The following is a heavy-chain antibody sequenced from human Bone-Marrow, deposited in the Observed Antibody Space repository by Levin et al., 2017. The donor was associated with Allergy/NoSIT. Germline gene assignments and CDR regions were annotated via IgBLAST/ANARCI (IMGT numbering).Heavy chain of an antibody. J-gene: IGHJ5*02. D-gene: IGHD2-8*01. CDR2: ISNDDYRT. V-gene: IGHV3-23*01. CDR3: ARKVYHKFEA. CDR1: GFTFRSYA. Sequence: ASVKVSCVTSGFTFRSYAMTWVRQAPGKGLEWVSAISNDDYRTYYADCVKGRFTISRDDSKNTLFLQMSSLRAEDTALYYCARKVYHKFEAWGQGTLVTVSS.